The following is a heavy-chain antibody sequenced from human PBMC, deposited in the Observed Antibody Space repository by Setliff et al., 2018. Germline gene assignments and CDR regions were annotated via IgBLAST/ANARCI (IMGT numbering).Heavy chain of an antibody. D-gene: IGHD6-13*01. CDR3: ARAGLAAAGRKGVFDH. Sequence: ASVKVSCKASGYTFTSYYMHWVRQAPGQGLEWMRMVNPGGGSSTSTQRFQGRVTMTRDTSTNTAYMELNSLTSNDTAVYYCARAGLAAAGRKGVFDHWGQGTQVTVSS. CDR2: VNPGGGSS. J-gene: IGHJ4*02. V-gene: IGHV1-46*01. CDR1: GYTFTSYY.